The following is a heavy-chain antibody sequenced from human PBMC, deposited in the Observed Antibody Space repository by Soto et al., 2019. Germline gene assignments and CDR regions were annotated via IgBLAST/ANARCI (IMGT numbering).Heavy chain of an antibody. J-gene: IGHJ6*02. V-gene: IGHV4-30-4*01. Sequence: QVQLQESGPGLVEPSQTLSLTCSVSGGSISSGDYFWSWIRQPPGKGLEWIGYIYFSGSTYYNPSLKSRVTISIDTSKNQFSVKVNSVTAADTAMYYCARERGYCTRTSCHHGLDVWVQGTTVTVSS. CDR3: ARERGYCTRTSCHHGLDV. CDR2: IYFSGST. D-gene: IGHD2-2*01. CDR1: GGSISSGDYF.